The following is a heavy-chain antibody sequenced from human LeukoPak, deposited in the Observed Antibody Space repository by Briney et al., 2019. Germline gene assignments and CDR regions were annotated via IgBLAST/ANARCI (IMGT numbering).Heavy chain of an antibody. CDR2: ISYSGST. CDR1: GGSISISGYY. Sequence: PSETLSLTCTVSGGSISISGYYWSWIRQHPGEGLEWIGYISYSGSTYYSPSLKSRVTISVDTSKNQFSLKLSSVTAADTAVYYCARGSYLIGIWGQGTLVTVSS. CDR3: ARGSYLIGI. J-gene: IGHJ4*02. V-gene: IGHV4-31*03.